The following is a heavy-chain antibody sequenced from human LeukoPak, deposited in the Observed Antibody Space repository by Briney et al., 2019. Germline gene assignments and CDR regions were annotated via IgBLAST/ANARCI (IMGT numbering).Heavy chain of an antibody. CDR3: ARSERVKGIFDF. CDR1: GYIFTNYY. D-gene: IGHD1-1*01. Sequence: GASVKVSCKASGYIFTNYYMHWVRQAPGQGLEWMGWMNPNTGATDFAQMLQGRVTLTRDTSLTTAYMDLISLSSDDTAVYYCARSERVKGIFDFWGQGTLVTVSS. CDR2: MNPNTGAT. V-gene: IGHV1-2*02. J-gene: IGHJ4*02.